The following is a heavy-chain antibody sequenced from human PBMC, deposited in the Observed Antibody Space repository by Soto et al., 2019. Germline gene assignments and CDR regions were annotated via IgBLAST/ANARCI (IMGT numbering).Heavy chain of an antibody. CDR1: GFTFSSYS. V-gene: IGHV3-21*01. Sequence: NPGGSLRLSCAASGFTFSSYSMNWVRQAPGKGLEWVSSISSSSSYIYYADSVKGRFTISRDNAKNSLYLQMNSLRAEDTAVYYCARDLIPNYGMDVWGQGTTVTVSS. J-gene: IGHJ6*02. CDR2: ISSSSSYI. CDR3: ARDLIPNYGMDV. D-gene: IGHD3-9*01.